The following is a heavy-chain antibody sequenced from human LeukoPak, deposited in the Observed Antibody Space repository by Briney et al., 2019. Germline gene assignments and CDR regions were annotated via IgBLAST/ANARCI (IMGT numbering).Heavy chain of an antibody. J-gene: IGHJ4*02. CDR2: INNDGTEK. CDR1: GFTFRNSW. D-gene: IGHD5-18*01. Sequence: GGSLRLSCAASGFTFRNSWMTWVRRSPGKGLEWVASINNDGTEKYYGDSVNRRFSISRDNSKDSLYLQMNFLRPEDASTYYCARDSGYSTFDLWGQGTRVIVSS. CDR3: ARDSGYSTFDL. V-gene: IGHV3-7*01.